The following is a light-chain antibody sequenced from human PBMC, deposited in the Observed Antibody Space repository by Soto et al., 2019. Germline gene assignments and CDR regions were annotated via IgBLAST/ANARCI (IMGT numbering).Light chain of an antibody. V-gene: IGKV2-28*01. CDR3: MQTLQTPPWT. Sequence: VMTQSPLSLPVTPGEPASISCRSSQSLLHSNGYIYLDWYLQRPGQSPQLLIYLGSNRASGVPDRFSGGGSGTDFTLEISRVEAEDVGVYYCMQTLQTPPWTFGQGTKVEIK. CDR2: LGS. CDR1: QSLLHSNGYIY. J-gene: IGKJ1*01.